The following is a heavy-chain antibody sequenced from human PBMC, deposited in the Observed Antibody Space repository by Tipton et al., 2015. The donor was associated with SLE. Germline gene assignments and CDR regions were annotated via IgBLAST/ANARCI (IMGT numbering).Heavy chain of an antibody. CDR1: SGSISSGGYY. J-gene: IGHJ3*02. V-gene: IGHV4-31*03. D-gene: IGHD3-9*01. CDR3: ARYFPGDFDWFDAFDI. Sequence: TLSLTCTVSSGSISSGGYYWSWIRQHPGKGLEWIGYIFDSGTTYYNPSLDRRLTISLDMSKKQFSLKLSSVTAADTAVYYCARYFPGDFDWFDAFDIWGQGTMVTVSS. CDR2: IFDSGTT.